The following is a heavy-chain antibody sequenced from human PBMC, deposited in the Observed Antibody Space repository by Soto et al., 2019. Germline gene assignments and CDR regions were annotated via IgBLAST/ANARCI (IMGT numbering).Heavy chain of an antibody. CDR3: ASHGITGTWVYYYGMDV. V-gene: IGHV1-69*12. Sequence: QVQLVQSGAEVKKPGSSVKVSCKASGGTFSSYAICWERQAPGQGLEWMGGIIPIFDTADYAQKFQGRVTITADESTSTAYMELSSLRSEDTAVYYCASHGITGTWVYYYGMDVWGQGTTVTVSS. CDR1: GGTFSSYA. CDR2: IIPIFDTA. J-gene: IGHJ6*02. D-gene: IGHD1-7*01.